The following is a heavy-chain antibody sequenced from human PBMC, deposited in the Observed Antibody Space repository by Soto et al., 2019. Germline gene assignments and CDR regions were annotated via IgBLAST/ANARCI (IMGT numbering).Heavy chain of an antibody. Sequence: PSETLSLTCTVSGGSISSYYWSWIRQPPGKGLEWIGYIYYSGSTNYNPSLKSRVTISVDTSKNQFSLKLSSVTAADTAVYYCARGGHVVVVTAALDYWGQGTLVTVSS. V-gene: IGHV4-59*01. CDR3: ARGGHVVVVTAALDY. CDR1: GGSISSYY. CDR2: IYYSGST. D-gene: IGHD2-21*02. J-gene: IGHJ4*02.